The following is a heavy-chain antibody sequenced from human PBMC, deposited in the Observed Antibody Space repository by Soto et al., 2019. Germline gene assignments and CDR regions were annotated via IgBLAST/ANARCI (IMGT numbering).Heavy chain of an antibody. CDR1: GYTFTSYA. D-gene: IGHD2-15*01. CDR3: ARAFGYCSGGSCYSEGAGWFDP. J-gene: IGHJ5*02. V-gene: IGHV1-3*01. Sequence: GASVKVSCKASGYTFTSYAMHWVRQAPGQRLEWMGWINAGNGNTKYSQKIQGRVTITRDTSASTAYLELSSLISEVTAVYYCARAFGYCSGGSCYSEGAGWFDPWGQGTLVTVSS. CDR2: INAGNGNT.